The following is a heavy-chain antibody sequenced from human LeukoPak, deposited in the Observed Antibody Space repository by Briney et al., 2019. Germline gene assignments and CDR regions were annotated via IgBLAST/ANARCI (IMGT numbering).Heavy chain of an antibody. D-gene: IGHD4-17*01. J-gene: IGHJ4*02. CDR1: GFTFSIYA. CDR3: ARDFRDYRDYVAYFDS. Sequence: GGSLRLSCAASGFTFSIYAMHWVRQAPGKGLEWVAVILYDETNQYYADSVKGRFTISRDNSRNTLYLQMNSLKVEDTAVYYCARDFRDYRDYVAYFDSWGQGTLVTVSS. CDR2: ILYDETNQ. V-gene: IGHV3-30-3*01.